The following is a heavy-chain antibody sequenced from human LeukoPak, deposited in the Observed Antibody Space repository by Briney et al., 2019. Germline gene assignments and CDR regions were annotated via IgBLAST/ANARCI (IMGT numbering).Heavy chain of an antibody. J-gene: IGHJ6*02. V-gene: IGHV3-23*01. CDR2: ISGSGGST. CDR1: GFTFSSYA. CDR3: AKEVATGGYYYYYGMDV. Sequence: TGGSLRLSCAASGFTFSSYAMSWVRQAPGKGLEWVSAISGSGGSTYYADSVKGRFTISRDNSKNTLYLQMNSLRAEDTAVYYCAKEVATGGYYYYYGMDVWGQGTTVTVSS. D-gene: IGHD5-12*01.